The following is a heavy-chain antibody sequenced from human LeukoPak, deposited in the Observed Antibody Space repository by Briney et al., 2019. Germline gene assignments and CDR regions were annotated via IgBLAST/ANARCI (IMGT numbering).Heavy chain of an antibody. CDR1: GYTLTSYY. CDR3: ARSIAVAGTAAHIYYYYYMDV. Sequence: ASVKVSCKASGYTLTSYYMHWVRQAPGQGLEWMGIINPSGGSTSYAQKFQGRVTMTRDMSTSTAYMELSSLRSEDTAVYYCARSIAVAGTAAHIYYYYYMDVWGKGTTVTISS. CDR2: INPSGGST. D-gene: IGHD6-19*01. J-gene: IGHJ6*03. V-gene: IGHV1-46*01.